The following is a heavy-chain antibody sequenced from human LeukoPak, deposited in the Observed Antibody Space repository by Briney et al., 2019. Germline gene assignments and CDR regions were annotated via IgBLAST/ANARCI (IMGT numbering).Heavy chain of an antibody. CDR1: GFVFSDYY. Sequence: GGSLRLSCAASGFVFSDYYMSWIRQAPGKGLDWLSYISISGSDTFYADSVSGRFTISRDNAKNSLFLQMNSLRVEDTAVYYYTRGRNTSAIATLALNHWGQGALVTVSS. J-gene: IGHJ4*02. V-gene: IGHV3-11*01. CDR3: TRGRNTSAIATLALNH. CDR2: ISISGSDT. D-gene: IGHD5/OR15-5a*01.